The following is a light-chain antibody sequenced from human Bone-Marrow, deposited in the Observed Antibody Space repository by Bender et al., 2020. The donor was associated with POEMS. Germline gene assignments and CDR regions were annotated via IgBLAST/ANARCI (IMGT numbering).Light chain of an antibody. Sequence: QSALTQPASVSGSPGQSITISCSGGSSNIGAHAVNWYQHLPGTAPKLLIYSSHRRPSEVPDRFSGSRSGTSASLAISGLQSEEEADYYCAVWDDSLNGWVFGGGTKLTVL. J-gene: IGLJ3*02. CDR3: AVWDDSLNGWV. CDR2: SSH. CDR1: SSNIGAHA. V-gene: IGLV1-44*01.